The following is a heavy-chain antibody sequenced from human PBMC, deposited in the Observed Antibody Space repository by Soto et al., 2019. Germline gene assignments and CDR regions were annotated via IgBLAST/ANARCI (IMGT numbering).Heavy chain of an antibody. V-gene: IGHV3-13*01. CDR1: GFTFSSYD. J-gene: IGHJ6*02. CDR3: ARVAVQWPEYGIEV. CDR2: IGTAGDT. D-gene: IGHD6-19*01. Sequence: GGSLRLSCAASGFTFSSYDMRLVRQATGKGLEWVSAIGTAGDTYYPGSVKGRFTISRENAKNSFYLQMNSLGAGDTAVYYCARVAVQWPEYGIEVWGQGIPVTVSS.